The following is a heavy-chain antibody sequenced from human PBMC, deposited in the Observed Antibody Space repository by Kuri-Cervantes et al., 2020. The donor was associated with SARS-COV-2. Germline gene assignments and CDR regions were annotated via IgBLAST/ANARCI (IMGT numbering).Heavy chain of an antibody. V-gene: IGHV3-23*01. CDR3: ARDTGWYVFDY. Sequence: GESLKISCAASGFTFSSYAMSWVRQAPGKGLEWLSFISSSGHRADYADSVSGRFTISRDNSKNTLYLQMNSLRAEDTATYFCARDTGWYVFDYWGQGTLVTVSS. CDR2: ISSSGHRA. CDR1: GFTFSSYA. D-gene: IGHD6-19*01. J-gene: IGHJ4*02.